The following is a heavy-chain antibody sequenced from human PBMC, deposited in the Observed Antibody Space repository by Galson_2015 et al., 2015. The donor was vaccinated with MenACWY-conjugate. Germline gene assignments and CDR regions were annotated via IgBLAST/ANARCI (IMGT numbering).Heavy chain of an antibody. J-gene: IGHJ5*02. CDR3: ARDRETWSGYYNWFDP. CDR1: GFTFSSYS. V-gene: IGHV3-48*01. D-gene: IGHD3-3*01. CDR2: IGTSTSTK. Sequence: SLRLSCAASGFTFSSYSMNWVRQAPGKGLEWVSFIGTSTSTKYYADSVKGRFTISRDNAKNSLYLQMNSLRAEDTAVYYCARDRETWSGYYNWFDPWGQGTLVTVSS.